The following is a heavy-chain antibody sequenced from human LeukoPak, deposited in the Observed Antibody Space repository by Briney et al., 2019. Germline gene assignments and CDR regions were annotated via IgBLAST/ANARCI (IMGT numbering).Heavy chain of an antibody. Sequence: GGSLRLSCVASGFTLSSYSMSWVRQAPGKGLEWVSAMSGSDTGSWYADSVKGRFTISRDNSKNTLYLQMNSLRAEDTAVYYCAKDGSRSGSPGYFDYWGQGTLVTVSS. CDR2: MSGSDTGS. CDR3: AKDGSRSGSPGYFDY. J-gene: IGHJ4*02. CDR1: GFTLSSYS. D-gene: IGHD1-26*01. V-gene: IGHV3-23*01.